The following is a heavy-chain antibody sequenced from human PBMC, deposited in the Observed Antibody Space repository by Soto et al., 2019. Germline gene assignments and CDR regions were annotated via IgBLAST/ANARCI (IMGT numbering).Heavy chain of an antibody. CDR3: ARSLEGTTVTNWFDP. Sequence: QVQLVQSGAEVKKPGSSVKVSCKASADTFNSYSLSWLRQAPGQRLEWMGGITPVFGSADYAQTFEDRLTITADVSPSTIYMELSSLRSEDTAVYYCARSLEGTTVTNWFDPWGQGALVTVSS. CDR1: ADTFNSYS. V-gene: IGHV1-69*01. CDR2: ITPVFGSA. J-gene: IGHJ5*02. D-gene: IGHD4-17*01.